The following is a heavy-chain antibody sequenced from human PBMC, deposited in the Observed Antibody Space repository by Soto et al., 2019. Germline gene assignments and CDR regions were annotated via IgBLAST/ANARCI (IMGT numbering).Heavy chain of an antibody. CDR1: GGSISTDY. CDR2: VYYSGTT. V-gene: IGHV4-39*01. Sequence: QLQLQESGPGLVKPSETLSLTCTVSGGSISTDYWDWIRQPPGKGLEWIGSVYYSGTTSYNPPLESRVTISVDTSKNQFSLRLRSVTAADTAVYYCARYSGAFGRFDPWGQGTLVTVSS. CDR3: ARYSGAFGRFDP. J-gene: IGHJ5*02. D-gene: IGHD1-26*01.